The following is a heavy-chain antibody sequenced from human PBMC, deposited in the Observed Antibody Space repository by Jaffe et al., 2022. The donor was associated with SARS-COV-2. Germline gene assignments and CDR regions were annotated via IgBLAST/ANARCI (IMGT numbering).Heavy chain of an antibody. Sequence: QVQLVESGGGVVQPGRSLRLPCAASGFSFSNYGMHWVRQAPGKGLEWVAVIWYDGSNKYYADSVKGRFTISRDNSKNTLYLQMNSLRAEDTAVYYCARDWGDGNYAPNYGMDVWGQGTTVTVSS. CDR1: GFSFSNYG. CDR3: ARDWGDGNYAPNYGMDV. D-gene: IGHD4-4*01. J-gene: IGHJ6*02. CDR2: IWYDGSNK. V-gene: IGHV3-33*01.